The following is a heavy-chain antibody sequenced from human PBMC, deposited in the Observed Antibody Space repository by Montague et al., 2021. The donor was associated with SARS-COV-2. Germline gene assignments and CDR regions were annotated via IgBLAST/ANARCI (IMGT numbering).Heavy chain of an antibody. CDR2: IYYSGST. J-gene: IGHJ5*02. V-gene: IGHV4-39*01. Sequence: TLSLTCTVSGGSIGSSSYYWGWIRQPPGKGLEWIGSIYYSGSTYYNPSLKSRVTISVDTSKNQFSLKLSSVTAADTAVYYCARQEPIVVVVAAARGWFDPWDQGTLVTVSS. D-gene: IGHD2-15*01. CDR3: ARQEPIVVVVAAARGWFDP. CDR1: GGSIGSSSYY.